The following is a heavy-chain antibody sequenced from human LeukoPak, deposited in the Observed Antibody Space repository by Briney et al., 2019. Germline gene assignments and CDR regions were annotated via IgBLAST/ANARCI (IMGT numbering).Heavy chain of an antibody. J-gene: IGHJ6*02. D-gene: IGHD6-13*01. V-gene: IGHV1-18*01. CDR1: GYTFTSYG. Sequence: ASVKVSCKASGYTFTSYGISWVRQAPGQGLEWMGWISAYNGNTNYAQKLQGRVTMTTDTSTSTAYMELRSLRSDDTAVYYCARRSGCSSSWYGYYYYGMDVWGQGTTVTVSS. CDR2: ISAYNGNT. CDR3: ARRSGCSSSWYGYYYYGMDV.